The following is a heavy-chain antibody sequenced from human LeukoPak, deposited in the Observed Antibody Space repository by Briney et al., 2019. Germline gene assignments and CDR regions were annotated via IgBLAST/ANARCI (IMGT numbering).Heavy chain of an antibody. CDR3: ARVSRVAYSSSWYLDY. J-gene: IGHJ4*02. Sequence: GGSLRLSCAASGFTFSSYSMNWVRQAPGKGLEWVSSISSSGSYTYYADSVKGRFTISRDNAKNSLYPQMNSLRAEDTAVYYCARVSRVAYSSSWYLDYWGQGTLVTVSS. D-gene: IGHD6-13*01. CDR1: GFTFSSYS. CDR2: ISSSGSYT. V-gene: IGHV3-21*01.